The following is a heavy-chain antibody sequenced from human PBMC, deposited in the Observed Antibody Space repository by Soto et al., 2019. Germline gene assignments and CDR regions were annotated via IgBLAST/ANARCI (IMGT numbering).Heavy chain of an antibody. CDR3: ARGIAVAGTSYWFDP. V-gene: IGHV4-61*01. D-gene: IGHD6-19*01. CDR2: IYYSGST. Sequence: SETLSLTCTVSGVSVSIGSYYWSCIRQPPGKGLEWIGYIYYSGSTNYNPSLKSRVTISVDTSKNQFSLKLSSVTAADTAVYYCARGIAVAGTSYWFDPWGQGTLVTVSS. J-gene: IGHJ5*02. CDR1: GVSVSIGSYY.